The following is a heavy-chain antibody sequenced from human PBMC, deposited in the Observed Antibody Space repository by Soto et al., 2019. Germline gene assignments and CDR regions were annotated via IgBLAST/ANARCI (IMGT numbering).Heavy chain of an antibody. CDR2: IVVGSGNT. CDR1: GFTFTSSA. J-gene: IGHJ4*02. CDR3: AAAPYYDILTGYYRLDY. V-gene: IGHV1-58*03. Sequence: QMQLVQSGPEMKRPGTSVKVSCKASGFTFTSSAVQWVRQARGQRLEWLGWIVVGSGNTNYAQKFQERVTITRDMSTTTAYMEMISLRSEDTAVYYCAAAPYYDILTGYYRLDYWGQGTLVTVSS. D-gene: IGHD3-9*01.